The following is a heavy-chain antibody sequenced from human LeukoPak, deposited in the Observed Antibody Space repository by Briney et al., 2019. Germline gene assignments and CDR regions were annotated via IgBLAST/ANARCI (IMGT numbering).Heavy chain of an antibody. D-gene: IGHD6-13*01. V-gene: IGHV4-39*01. CDR3: ATNRSASMAAAGTAFDI. CDR2: IYYSGST. Sequence: SETLSLTCTVSGGSISSSSSYWAWLRQPPGKGLEWIGSIYYSGSTSYNPSLKSRVTISVDTSKNQFSLRLSSVTAADTAVYYCATNRSASMAAAGTAFDIWGQGTMVTVSS. J-gene: IGHJ3*02. CDR1: GGSISSSSSY.